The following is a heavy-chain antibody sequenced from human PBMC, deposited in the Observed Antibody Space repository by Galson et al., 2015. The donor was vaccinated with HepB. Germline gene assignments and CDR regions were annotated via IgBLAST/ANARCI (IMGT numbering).Heavy chain of an antibody. V-gene: IGHV1-46*01. J-gene: IGHJ4*02. CDR1: GYTFTSYY. CDR2: INPSGGST. CDR3: ARDRSSSGYSGANFDY. D-gene: IGHD3-22*01. Sequence: SVKVSCKASGYTFTSYYMHWVRQAPGQGLEWMGIINPSGGSTSYAQKFQGRITMTRDTSTSTVYIELSSLRSEDTAEYYCARDRSSSGYSGANFDYWGQGTLVTVSS.